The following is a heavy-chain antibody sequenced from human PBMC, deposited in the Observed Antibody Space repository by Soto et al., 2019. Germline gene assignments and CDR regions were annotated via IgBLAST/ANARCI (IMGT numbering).Heavy chain of an antibody. CDR3: ASNSVNNFDWLYFDY. D-gene: IGHD3-9*01. V-gene: IGHV4-59*01. Sequence: SETLSLTCTVSGGSISSYYWSWIRQPPGKGLEWIGYIYYSGSTNYNPSLKSRVTISVDTSKNQFSLKLSSVTAADTAVYYCASNSVNNFDWLYFDYWGQGTLVTVSS. CDR1: GGSISSYY. J-gene: IGHJ4*02. CDR2: IYYSGST.